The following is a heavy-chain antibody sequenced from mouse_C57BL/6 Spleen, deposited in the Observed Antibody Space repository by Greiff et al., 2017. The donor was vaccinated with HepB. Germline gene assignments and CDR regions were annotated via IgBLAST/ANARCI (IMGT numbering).Heavy chain of an antibody. CDR2: IYPGDGDT. J-gene: IGHJ4*01. Sequence: QVQLQQSGPELVKPGASVKISCKASGYAFSSSWMNWVKQRPGKGLEWIGRIYPGDGDTNYNGKFKGKATLTADKSSSTAYMQLSSLTSEDSAVYFGARDYYGSRGAMDYWGQGTSVTVSS. CDR1: GYAFSSSW. D-gene: IGHD1-1*01. CDR3: ARDYYGSRGAMDY. V-gene: IGHV1-82*01.